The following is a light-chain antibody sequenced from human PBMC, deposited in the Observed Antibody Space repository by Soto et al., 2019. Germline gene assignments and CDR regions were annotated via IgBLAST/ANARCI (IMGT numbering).Light chain of an antibody. Sequence: DIQMTQSPYSLSASVGDRVTITCQASQDISNYLNWYQQKPGKAPKLLIYDASNLETGVPSRFRGRGSWTDFTVTISSLQPEDIATYYSHQYENLPITFGPGTKVDI. CDR1: QDISNY. V-gene: IGKV1-33*01. J-gene: IGKJ3*01. CDR3: HQYENLPIT. CDR2: DAS.